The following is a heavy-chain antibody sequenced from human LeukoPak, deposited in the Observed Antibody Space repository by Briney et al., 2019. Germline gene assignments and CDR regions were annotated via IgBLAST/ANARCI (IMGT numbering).Heavy chain of an antibody. CDR1: GFPFSSYA. CDR2: ISGSGAST. CDR3: AKSRSSSCTSCYNY. J-gene: IGHJ4*02. D-gene: IGHD2-2*02. Sequence: PGGSLRLSCAASGFPFSSYAMNWVRQAPGKGLEWVSAISGSGASTYYADSVKDRFTLSRDDSKNTLYLQMNSLRAEDTAVYYCAKSRSSSCTSCYNYWGQGTLVTVSS. V-gene: IGHV3-23*01.